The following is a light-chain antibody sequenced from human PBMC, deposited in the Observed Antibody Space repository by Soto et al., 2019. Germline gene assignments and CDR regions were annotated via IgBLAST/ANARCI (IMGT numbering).Light chain of an antibody. CDR2: DTF. CDR1: QSVSTN. V-gene: IGKV3-11*01. Sequence: EIVLTQSPATLSLSPGERATLSCRASQSVSTNLAWYQQKLGQAPRLLIYDTFKRATGLTARFSGSGSGTDFTLTISNLKPEDFAVYFCQQRSSWPTFGQGTKLQIK. CDR3: QQRSSWPT. J-gene: IGKJ2*01.